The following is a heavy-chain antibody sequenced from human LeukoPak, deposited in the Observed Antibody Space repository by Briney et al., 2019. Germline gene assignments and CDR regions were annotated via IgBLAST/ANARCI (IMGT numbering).Heavy chain of an antibody. J-gene: IGHJ5*02. CDR3: ARGYLIQLSDWFDP. Sequence: PSETLSLTCTVSGGSISSSSYYWGWIRQPPGKGLEWIGSIYYSGSTYYNPSPKSRVTISVDTSKNQFSLKLSSVTAADTAVYYCARGYLIQLSDWFDPWGQGTLVTVSS. D-gene: IGHD5-18*01. V-gene: IGHV4-39*07. CDR1: GGSISSSSYY. CDR2: IYYSGST.